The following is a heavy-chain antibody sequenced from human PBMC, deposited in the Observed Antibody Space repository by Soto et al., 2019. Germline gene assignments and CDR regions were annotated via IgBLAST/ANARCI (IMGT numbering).Heavy chain of an antibody. CDR2: IYYSGST. CDR1: GGSISGFY. J-gene: IGHJ3*02. D-gene: IGHD3-22*01. Sequence: PSETLSLNCTVSGGSISGFYWRWIWQPTGKGLEWIAYIYYSGSTNYNPSLKSRVTISVYTSKNQFSLKLSSVIAAYTAVYYCVRVLSYDDSESDAFDIWGQGTMVT. CDR3: VRVLSYDDSESDAFDI. V-gene: IGHV4-59*01.